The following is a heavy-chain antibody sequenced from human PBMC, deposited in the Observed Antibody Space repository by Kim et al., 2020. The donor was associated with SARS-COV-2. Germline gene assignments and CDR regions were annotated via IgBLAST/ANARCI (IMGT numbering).Heavy chain of an antibody. D-gene: IGHD5-18*01. CDR2: IKEDGSVQ. CDR3: AYSYGYAFEI. V-gene: IGHV3-7*01. J-gene: IGHJ3*02. Sequence: GGSLRLSCATSGFAFSSYWMTWVRQAPGKGLEWVANIKEDGSVQHYVDSVKDRFTISRDNSKNSLYLQMTSLRAEETAVYYCAYSYGYAFEIWGQGTMVTVSS. CDR1: GFAFSSYW.